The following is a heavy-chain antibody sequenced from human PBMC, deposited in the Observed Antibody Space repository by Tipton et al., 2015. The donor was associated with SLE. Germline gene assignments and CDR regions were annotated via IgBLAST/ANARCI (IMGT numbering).Heavy chain of an antibody. CDR3: ARSGYKYGSDAFDI. V-gene: IGHV4-34*12. J-gene: IGHJ3*02. Sequence: TLSLTCTVSGVSINSYYWSWIRQPPGKGLEWIGEIIPSGSTHYSPSFRSRVTISPDTSKNQFSLSLSSVTAADTAVYYCARSGYKYGSDAFDIWGQGIMVTVSS. CDR1: GVSINSYY. D-gene: IGHD5-18*01. CDR2: IIPSGST.